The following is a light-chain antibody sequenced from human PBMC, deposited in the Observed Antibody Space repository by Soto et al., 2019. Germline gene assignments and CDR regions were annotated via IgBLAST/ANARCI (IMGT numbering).Light chain of an antibody. J-gene: IGKJ3*01. CDR1: QSVDKH. V-gene: IGKV3-15*01. Sequence: YVSPGESATLSCRASQSVDKHLHWYQQKPGQAPRLLIYGASTRATGIPARFSGSGSGTEFTLTFNCLQSEDLAVYYCQQRRKWLTFACGTILDI. CDR3: QQRRKWLT. CDR2: GAS.